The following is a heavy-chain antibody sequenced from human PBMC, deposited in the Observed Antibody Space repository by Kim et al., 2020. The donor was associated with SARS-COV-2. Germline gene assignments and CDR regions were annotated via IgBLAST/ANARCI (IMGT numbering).Heavy chain of an antibody. D-gene: IGHD5-18*01. CDR1: GFTFSTYA. V-gene: IGHV3-30*18. CDR3: AKGAFSYGTIDY. Sequence: GGSLRLSCAASGFTFSTYAMHWVRQAPGKRLEGVAVLSNDGSHKYYADSVKGRFTISRDNSKNTLYLQMDSLRAEDTSVYYCAKGAFSYGTIDYWGQGTLVTVSS. J-gene: IGHJ4*02. CDR2: LSNDGSHK.